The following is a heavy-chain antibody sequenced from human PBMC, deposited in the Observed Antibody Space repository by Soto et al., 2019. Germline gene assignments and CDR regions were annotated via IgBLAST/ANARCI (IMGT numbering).Heavy chain of an antibody. CDR2: VSAGGDIT. J-gene: IGHJ6*02. D-gene: IGHD2-21*01. V-gene: IGHV3-23*01. CDR1: RFTFSNYA. Sequence: EVQLLESGGDLVQSGGSLRLSCAASRFTFSNYAMSWVRQAPGKGLEWVSSVSAGGDITYYADSVKGRFTISRDNSNNGRFFKRNTRRADDTDRYWCAGGDCGGSGSPASYYYSGLDVWGQGTTVTVSS. CDR3: AGGDCGGSGSPASYYYSGLDV.